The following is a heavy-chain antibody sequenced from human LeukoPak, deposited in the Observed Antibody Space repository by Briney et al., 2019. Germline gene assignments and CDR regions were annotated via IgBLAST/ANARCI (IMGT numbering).Heavy chain of an antibody. J-gene: IGHJ5*02. D-gene: IGHD1-26*01. CDR1: TGSISSYY. CDR2: IYASGST. CDR3: ARHGPYLGRLGWFDP. Sequence: PAETESLTCTVSTGSISSYYWSWIRQPAGKGLEWIGRIYASGSTNYNPSLKSRVNMSVDTSKNQFSLNLSSVTAADTAVYYCARHGPYLGRLGWFDPWGQGTLVTVSS. V-gene: IGHV4-4*07.